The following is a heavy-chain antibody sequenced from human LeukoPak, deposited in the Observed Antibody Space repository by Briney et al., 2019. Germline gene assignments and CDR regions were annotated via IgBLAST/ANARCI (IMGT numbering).Heavy chain of an antibody. Sequence: SETLSLTCTVSGGSISSYYWSWIRQPPGKGLEYVGYIYYSGSTYYNPSLKSRVTISVDTSKNQFSLHLNSVTPEDTAVYYCARRLTQYDCFDPWGQGILVTVSS. V-gene: IGHV4-59*12. J-gene: IGHJ5*02. CDR2: IYYSGST. CDR1: GGSISSYY. D-gene: IGHD2-2*01. CDR3: ARRLTQYDCFDP.